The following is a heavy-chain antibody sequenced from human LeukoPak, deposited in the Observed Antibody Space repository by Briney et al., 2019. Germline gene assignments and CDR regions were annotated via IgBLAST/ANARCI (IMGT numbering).Heavy chain of an antibody. CDR2: ISGSGGST. CDR3: AKADSNYYDSSGYYYVGH. V-gene: IGHV3-23*01. D-gene: IGHD3-22*01. CDR1: GFTFSSYA. J-gene: IGHJ5*02. Sequence: GGSLRLSCAASGFTFSSYAMSWVRQAPGKGLEWVSAISGSGGSTYYADSVKGRFTISRDNSKNTLYLQMNSLRAEDTAVYYCAKADSNYYDSSGYYYVGHWGQGTLVTVSS.